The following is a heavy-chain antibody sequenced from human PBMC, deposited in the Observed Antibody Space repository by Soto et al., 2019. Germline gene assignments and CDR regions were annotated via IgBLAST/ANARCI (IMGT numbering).Heavy chain of an antibody. CDR2: IYYSGST. CDR1: GGSISSGDYY. V-gene: IGHV4-30-4*01. J-gene: IGHJ4*02. CDR3: ASRKLELRAFDY. D-gene: IGHD1-7*01. Sequence: SETLSLTCTVSGGSISSGDYYWSWIRQPPGKGLEWIGYIYYSGSTYYNPSLKSRVTISVDTSKNQFSLKLSSVTAADTAVYYCASRKLELRAFDYWGQGTLVTVSS.